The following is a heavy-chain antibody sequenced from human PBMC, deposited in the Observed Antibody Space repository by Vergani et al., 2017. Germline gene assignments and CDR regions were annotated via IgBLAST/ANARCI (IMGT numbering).Heavy chain of an antibody. V-gene: IGHV3-20*03. CDR2: VKWNGDSS. D-gene: IGHD3-10*01. J-gene: IGHJ4*02. CDR1: GLTFVDFT. CDR3: ARRGSGNTYYFDY. Sequence: EVQLVESGGGVVRPGGSLGSSFAAPGLTFVDFTLNWFRQAPGKGLEWVSRVKWNGDSSVYADSVKGRFTISRDNAKNSLYLQMTSLRAEDTAFYYCARRGSGNTYYFDYWGQGALVTVSS.